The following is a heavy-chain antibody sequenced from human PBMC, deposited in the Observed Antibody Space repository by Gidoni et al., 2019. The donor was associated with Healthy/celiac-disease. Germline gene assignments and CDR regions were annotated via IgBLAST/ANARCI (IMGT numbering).Heavy chain of an antibody. D-gene: IGHD4-17*01. V-gene: IGHV3-9*01. CDR2: ISWNSGSI. CDR3: AKDRSYYGDYLFDY. J-gene: IGHJ4*02. CDR1: GFTFDDYA. Sequence: EVQLVESGGGLVQPGRSLRLSCAASGFTFDDYAMHWVRQAPGKGLEWVSGISWNSGSIGYADSVKGRFTISRDNAKNSLYLQMNSLRAEDTALYYCAKDRSYYGDYLFDYWGQGTLVTVSS.